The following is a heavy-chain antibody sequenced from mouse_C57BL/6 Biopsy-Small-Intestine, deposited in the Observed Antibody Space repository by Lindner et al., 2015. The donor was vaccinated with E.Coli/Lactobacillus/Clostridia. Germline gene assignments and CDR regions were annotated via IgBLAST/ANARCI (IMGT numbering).Heavy chain of an antibody. V-gene: IGHV14-1*01. CDR1: GYSFSNYY. CDR3: TTLDITTVVAPSY. Sequence: VQLQESGPDLVKPGASVKISCKASGYSFSNYYMHWVKQRPEQGLEWIGRIDPEDGDTEYAPKFQGKATMTADTSSNTAYLQLSSLTSEDTAVYYCTTLDITTVVAPSYWGQGTTLTVSS. CDR2: IDPEDGDT. D-gene: IGHD1-1*01. J-gene: IGHJ2*01.